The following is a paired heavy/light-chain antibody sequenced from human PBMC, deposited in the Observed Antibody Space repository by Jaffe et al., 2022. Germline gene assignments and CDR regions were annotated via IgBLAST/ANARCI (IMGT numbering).Heavy chain of an antibody. CDR3: ARGGIYYDFWSGHSMDV. Sequence: EVQLVESGGDLVKPGGSLRLSCAGSGFSFGDYTINWVRQAPGKGLEWVSSVSSGSAYIYYADSVKGRFTISRDNGQNSVFLQMNGLRGEDTAVYYCARGGIYYDFWSGHSMDVWGKGTTVAVSS. CDR1: GFSFGDYT. CDR2: VSSGSAYI. V-gene: IGHV3-21*02. J-gene: IGHJ6*04. D-gene: IGHD3-3*01.
Light chain of an antibody. CDR1: ESVRRNF. CDR3: QQYGGSPYT. V-gene: IGKV3D-20*01. CDR2: DAS. J-gene: IGKJ2*01. Sequence: EIVLTQSPGTLSLSPGERATLSCGASESVRRNFVAWYQQKPGLTPSLVIYDASYRATGIPDRFSGSGSGTNFTLTITRLKPEDFGVYYCQQYGGSPYTFGQGTILENK.